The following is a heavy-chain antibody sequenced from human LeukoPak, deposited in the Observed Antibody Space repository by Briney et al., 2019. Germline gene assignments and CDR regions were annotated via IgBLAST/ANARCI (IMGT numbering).Heavy chain of an antibody. CDR3: ARDTQDAFDI. J-gene: IGHJ3*02. CDR1: GFTFSSYG. V-gene: IGHV3-30*03. CDR2: ISYDGSNK. Sequence: GGSLRLSCAASGFTFSSYGMHWVRQAPGKGLEWVAVISYDGSNKYYADSVKGRFTISRHNSKNTLYLQMNSLRAEDTAVYYCARDTQDAFDIWGQGTMVTVSS.